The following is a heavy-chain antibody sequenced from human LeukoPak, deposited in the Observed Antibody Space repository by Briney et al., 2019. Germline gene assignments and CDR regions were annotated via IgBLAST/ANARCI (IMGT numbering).Heavy chain of an antibody. CDR1: GFTFSSYW. D-gene: IGHD6-19*01. Sequence: GGSLRLSCAASGFTFSSYWMHWVRQAPGKGLVWVSRISSDGSIINYADSVKGRFTISRDNAKNTLYLQMNSLRVEDTAVYYCARPAVAGLRAGGYDYWGQGTLVTVSS. J-gene: IGHJ4*02. CDR2: ISSDGSII. V-gene: IGHV3-74*01. CDR3: ARPAVAGLRAGGYDY.